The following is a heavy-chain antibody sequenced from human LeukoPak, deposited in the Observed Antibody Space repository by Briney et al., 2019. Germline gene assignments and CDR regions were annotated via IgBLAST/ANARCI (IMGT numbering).Heavy chain of an antibody. CDR2: IYYSGST. Sequence: SQTMSLTCAVSGGSISSGGYSWSWIRQPPGKGLEWIGYIYYSGSTYYNPSLKSRVTISVDTSKNQFSLKLSSVTAADTAIYYCARRSCSGGTCYEARGWYSAWWRGTLVVVSS. V-gene: IGHV4-30-4*07. J-gene: IGHJ5*02. CDR3: ARRSCSGGTCYEARGWYSA. D-gene: IGHD2-15*01. CDR1: GGSISSGGYS.